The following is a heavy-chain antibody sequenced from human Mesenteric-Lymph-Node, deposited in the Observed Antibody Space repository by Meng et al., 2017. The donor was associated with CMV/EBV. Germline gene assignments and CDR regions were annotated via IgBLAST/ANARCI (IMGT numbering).Heavy chain of an antibody. V-gene: IGHV3-30*02. CDR1: GFTFSSYG. Sequence: GESLKISCAASGFTFSSYGMHWVRQAPGKGLEWVAFIRYDGSNKYYADSVKGRFTISRDNAKNSLYLQMNSLRAEDTAVYYCARKTYYYDSSGYKGYYFDYWGQGTLVTVSS. CDR2: IRYDGSNK. J-gene: IGHJ4*02. D-gene: IGHD3-22*01. CDR3: ARKTYYYDSSGYKGYYFDY.